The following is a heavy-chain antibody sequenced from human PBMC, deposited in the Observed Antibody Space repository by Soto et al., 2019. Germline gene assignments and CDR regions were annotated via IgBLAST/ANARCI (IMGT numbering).Heavy chain of an antibody. CDR1: GFTFSDYY. V-gene: IGHV3-11*01. J-gene: IGHJ6*03. D-gene: IGHD5-18*01. CDR2: ISSSGSTI. CDR3: AREATYTAMVTAYYYYMDV. Sequence: QVQLVESGGGLVKPGGSLRLSCAASGFTFSDYYMSWIRQAPGKGLEWVAYISSSGSTIYYADSVKGRFTISRDNAKNSLYLQMNSLRAEDTAVYYCAREATYTAMVTAYYYYMDVWGKGTTVTVSS.